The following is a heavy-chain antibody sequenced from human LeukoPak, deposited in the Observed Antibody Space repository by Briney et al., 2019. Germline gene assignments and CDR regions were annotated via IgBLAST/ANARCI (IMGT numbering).Heavy chain of an antibody. CDR2: IYGADTI. Sequence: GGSLRLSCAPSGFTISSSYMSGGRQVPGKGLEWVSYIYGADTIYYADFVKDRFTISRDSNRNILYLQMNSLRADDTAVYYCARGARGAYFDYCGQGTLVTVSS. V-gene: IGHV3-66*01. CDR3: ARGARGAYFDY. D-gene: IGHD4/OR15-4a*01. J-gene: IGHJ4*02. CDR1: GFTISSSY.